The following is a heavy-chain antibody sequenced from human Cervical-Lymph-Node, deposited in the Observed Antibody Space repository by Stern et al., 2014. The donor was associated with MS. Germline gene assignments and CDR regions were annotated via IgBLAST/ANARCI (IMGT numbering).Heavy chain of an antibody. J-gene: IGHJ5*01. D-gene: IGHD3-22*01. V-gene: IGHV1-46*01. CDR2: TNPSGGSP. Sequence: QVQLMQSGAEVRKPGASVKVSCKASGYTFPNYYLHWVRQAPGHGLEWMGMTNPSGGSPSYAEKFQGKITMTRDSSTSTVYMELSSLTSEDTALYYCTRARYHYDSSGYFYFFDFWGQGTPVTVSS. CDR3: TRARYHYDSSGYFYFFDF. CDR1: GYTFPNYY.